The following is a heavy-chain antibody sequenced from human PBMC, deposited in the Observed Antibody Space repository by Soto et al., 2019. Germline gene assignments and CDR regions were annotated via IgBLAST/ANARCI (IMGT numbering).Heavy chain of an antibody. J-gene: IGHJ4*02. Sequence: SETLSLTCAVSGGSISSGAYXWSWIRQPPGKGLEWVGYIYHSGSTYYNPSLKSRVTISVDRSKNRFSLNLNSVTAADTAVYYCTRDQCGGGSCYYVYWGQGTLVTVSS. V-gene: IGHV4-30-2*01. CDR3: TRDQCGGGSCYYVY. D-gene: IGHD2-15*01. CDR2: IYHSGST. CDR1: GGSISSGAYX.